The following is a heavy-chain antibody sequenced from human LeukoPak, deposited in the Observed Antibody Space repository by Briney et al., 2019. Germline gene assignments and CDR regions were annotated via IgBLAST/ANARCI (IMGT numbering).Heavy chain of an antibody. CDR3: ARGKRWLQSIFDY. CDR1: GYSISSGYY. V-gene: IGHV4-38-2*02. Sequence: SETLSLTCTVSGYSISSGYYWGWIRQPPGQGLEWIGSIYHSGSTYYNPSLKSRVTISVDTSKNQFSLKLSSVTAADTAVYYCARGKRWLQSIFDYWGQGTLVTVSS. D-gene: IGHD5-24*01. CDR2: IYHSGST. J-gene: IGHJ4*02.